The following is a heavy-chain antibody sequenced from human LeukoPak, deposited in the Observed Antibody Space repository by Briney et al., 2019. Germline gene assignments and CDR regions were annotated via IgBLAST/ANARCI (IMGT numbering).Heavy chain of an antibody. J-gene: IGHJ4*02. D-gene: IGHD3-10*01. CDR3: ARSTADGSGTYYTLVFDY. Sequence: ASVKVSCKASGYTFTSYYMHWVRQAPGQGLEWMGIINPSGGSTSYAQKFQGRVTMTRDTSTSTVYMELSSLRSDDTAVYHCARSTADGSGTYYTLVFDYWGQGTLVTVSS. CDR2: INPSGGST. CDR1: GYTFTSYY. V-gene: IGHV1-46*01.